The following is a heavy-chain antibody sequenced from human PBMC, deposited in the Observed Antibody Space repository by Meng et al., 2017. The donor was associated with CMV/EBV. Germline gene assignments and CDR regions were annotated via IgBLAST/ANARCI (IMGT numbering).Heavy chain of an antibody. Sequence: SCTVSGGSISSSSYYWGWIRQPPGKGLEWIGSIYYSGSTYYNPSLKSRVTISVDTSKNQFSLKLSSVTAADTAVYYCARLQERGLLWFGELSGWFDPWGQGTLVTVSS. J-gene: IGHJ5*02. CDR3: ARLQERGLLWFGELSGWFDP. CDR1: GGSISSSSYY. V-gene: IGHV4-39*01. CDR2: IYYSGST. D-gene: IGHD3-10*01.